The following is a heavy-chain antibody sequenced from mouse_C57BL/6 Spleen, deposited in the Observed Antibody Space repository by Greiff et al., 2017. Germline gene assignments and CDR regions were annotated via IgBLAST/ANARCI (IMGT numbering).Heavy chain of an antibody. CDR1: GFTFSDAW. CDR2: IRNKANNHAT. D-gene: IGHD3-2*02. J-gene: IGHJ2*01. Sequence: EVNVVESGGGLVQPGGSMKLSCAASGFTFSDAWMDWVRQSPEKGLEWVAEIRNKANNHATYYAESVKGRFTISRDDSKSSVYLQMNSLRAEDTDIYYCTTTAQAPFDYWGQGTTLTVSS. CDR3: TTTAQAPFDY. V-gene: IGHV6-6*01.